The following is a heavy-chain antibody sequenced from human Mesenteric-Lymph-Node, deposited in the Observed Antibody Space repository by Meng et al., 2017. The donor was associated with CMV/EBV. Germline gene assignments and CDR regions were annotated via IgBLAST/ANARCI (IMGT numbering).Heavy chain of an antibody. CDR1: GYSFNSNW. J-gene: IGHJ5*02. CDR2: IYPGDSDT. D-gene: IGHD5-12*01. Sequence: ISCKTSGYSFNSNWIAWVRQMPGKGLEWMGIIYPGDSDTRYSPSFQGQVTISADKSISTAYLQWSSLKASDTAMYYCASPHQSGYDYAWGQGTLVTVSS. V-gene: IGHV5-51*01. CDR3: ASPHQSGYDYA.